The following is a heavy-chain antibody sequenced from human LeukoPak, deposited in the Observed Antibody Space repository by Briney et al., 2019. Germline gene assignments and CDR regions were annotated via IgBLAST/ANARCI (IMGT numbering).Heavy chain of an antibody. J-gene: IGHJ4*01. CDR2: INPDGSST. CDR1: GFTFSDYS. Sequence: GGSLRLSCTASGFTFSDYSMNWVRQAPGKGLVWVSCINPDGSSTSYADSVKGRFTVSRDNAKNTLYLQVNSLRAEDTAVYFCTRELPREVALDYWGQGTLVTVSS. D-gene: IGHD1-26*01. CDR3: TRELPREVALDY. V-gene: IGHV3-74*01.